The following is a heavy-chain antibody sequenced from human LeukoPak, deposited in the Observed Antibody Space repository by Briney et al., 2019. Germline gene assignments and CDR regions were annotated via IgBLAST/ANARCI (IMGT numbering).Heavy chain of an antibody. J-gene: IGHJ4*02. CDR3: VRAGWELDY. CDR1: GFTFTTYA. CDR2: ISGSGGST. D-gene: IGHD4-23*01. V-gene: IGHV3-23*01. Sequence: GGSLRLSGAASGFTFTTYAMSWVRQAPGKGLEWVSAISGSGGSTYYADSVKGRFTISRDNSKNTLYLQMNSLRDEDTAIYYCVRAGWELDYWGQGTLVTVSS.